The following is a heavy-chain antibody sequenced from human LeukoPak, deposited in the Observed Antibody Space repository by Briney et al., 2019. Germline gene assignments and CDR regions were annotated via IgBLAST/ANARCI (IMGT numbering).Heavy chain of an antibody. CDR2: INHGGST. D-gene: IGHD5-18*01. V-gene: IGHV4-34*01. J-gene: IGHJ2*01. CDR3: ARGRGYSYAKGYFDL. Sequence: PSETLSLTCAVYGGSFSGYYWSWIRQPPGKGLEWIGEINHGGSTNYNPSLKSRVTISVDTSKNQFSLKLSSVTAADTAVYYCARGRGYSYAKGYFDLWGRGTLVTVSS. CDR1: GGSFSGYY.